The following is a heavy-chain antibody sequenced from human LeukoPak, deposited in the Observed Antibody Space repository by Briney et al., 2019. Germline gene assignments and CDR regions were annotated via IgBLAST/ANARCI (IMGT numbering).Heavy chain of an antibody. J-gene: IGHJ4*02. V-gene: IGHV3-23*01. D-gene: IGHD6-6*01. CDR1: GFTFSRYT. Sequence: PGGSLRLSCAASGFTFSRYTMSWVRQAPGKGLEWVSVVSGSGGSTYYADSVKGRFTISRDNAKNSLYLQMNSLRAEDTAVYYCARDLGEYSSSHFDYWGQGTLVTVSS. CDR2: VSGSGGST. CDR3: ARDLGEYSSSHFDY.